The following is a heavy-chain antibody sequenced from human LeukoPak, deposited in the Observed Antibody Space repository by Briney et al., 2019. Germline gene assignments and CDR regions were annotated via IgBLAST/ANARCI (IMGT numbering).Heavy chain of an antibody. CDR2: INSDGSST. Sequence: GGSLTLSCAASGLTFRSYWMHWVRQAPGKGLVWVSRINSDGSSTSYADSVKGRLTISRDNAKNTLYLQMNSLRAEDTAVYYCARDGGMGNFDYWGQGTLVTVSS. V-gene: IGHV3-74*01. D-gene: IGHD3-16*01. CDR1: GLTFRSYW. CDR3: ARDGGMGNFDY. J-gene: IGHJ4*02.